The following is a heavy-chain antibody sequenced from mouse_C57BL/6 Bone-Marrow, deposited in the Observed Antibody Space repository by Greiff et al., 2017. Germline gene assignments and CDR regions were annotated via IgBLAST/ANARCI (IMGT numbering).Heavy chain of an antibody. CDR3: VRNYGCSFYWYFDV. D-gene: IGHD1-1*01. V-gene: IGHV10-3*01. CDR1: GFTFNTYA. J-gene: IGHJ1*03. Sequence: EVQLQESGGGLVQPKGSLKLSCAASGFTFNTYAMHWVRQAPGKGLEWVARIRSKSSNYATYYADSVKDRFTISRDASQSMLYLQMNNLKTEDTAMYYCVRNYGCSFYWYFDVWGTGTTVTVSS. CDR2: IRSKSSNYAT.